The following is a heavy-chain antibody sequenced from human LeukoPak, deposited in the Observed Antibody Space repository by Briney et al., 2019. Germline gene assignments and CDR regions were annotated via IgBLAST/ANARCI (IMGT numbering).Heavy chain of an antibody. CDR3: AREPPVSARYGSGSYCCRYYFDY. V-gene: IGHV3-48*01. CDR2: IGRSSTTI. D-gene: IGHD3-10*01. CDR1: GFTFSRYS. Sequence: PGGSLRLSCAASGFTFSRYSMNWVRQAPGKGLEWASYIGRSSTTIYYADSVKGRFTISRDNAKNSLYLQMNSLRAEDTAVYYCAREPPVSARYGSGSYCCRYYFDYWGQGTLVTVSS. J-gene: IGHJ4*02.